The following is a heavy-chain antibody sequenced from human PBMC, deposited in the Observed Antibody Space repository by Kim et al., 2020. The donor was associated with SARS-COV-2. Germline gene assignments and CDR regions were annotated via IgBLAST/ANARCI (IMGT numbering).Heavy chain of an antibody. Sequence: GGSLRLSCAASGFTFSSYGMHWVRQAPGKGLEWVAVISYDGSNKYYADSVKGRFTISRDNSKNTLYLQMNSLRAEDTAVYYCAKRAAVVPASAFDIWGQGTMVTVSS. D-gene: IGHD2-2*01. CDR3: AKRAAVVPASAFDI. J-gene: IGHJ3*02. CDR1: GFTFSSYG. CDR2: ISYDGSNK. V-gene: IGHV3-30*18.